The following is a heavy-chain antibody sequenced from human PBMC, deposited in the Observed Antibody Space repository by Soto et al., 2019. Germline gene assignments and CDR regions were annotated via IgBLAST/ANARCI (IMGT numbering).Heavy chain of an antibody. V-gene: IGHV4-39*01. CDR1: GGSVSSSSYS. CDR3: ARGRRTTVTIDY. D-gene: IGHD4-17*01. CDR2: IYSSENT. Sequence: SETLSLTCTVSGGSVSSSSYSWGWIRQSPGKGLEWIGTIYSSENTYYNPSLTSRVTMSVDTSKNEFSLKLSSVTAADTAVYYWARGRRTTVTIDYWGQGTLVTVSS. J-gene: IGHJ4*02.